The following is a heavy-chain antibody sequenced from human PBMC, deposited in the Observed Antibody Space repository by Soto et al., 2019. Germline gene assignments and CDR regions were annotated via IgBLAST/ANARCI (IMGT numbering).Heavy chain of an antibody. CDR2: IYYSGST. CDR3: ASDFWSGYSEYFDY. V-gene: IGHV4-39*01. Sequence: PSETLSLTCTVSGGSISSSSYYWGWIRQPPGKGLEWIGSIYYSGSTYYNPSLKSRVTICVDTSKNQFSLNLSSVTAADTAVYYCASDFWSGYSEYFDYWGQGTLVTVSS. J-gene: IGHJ4*02. CDR1: GGSISSSSYY. D-gene: IGHD3-3*01.